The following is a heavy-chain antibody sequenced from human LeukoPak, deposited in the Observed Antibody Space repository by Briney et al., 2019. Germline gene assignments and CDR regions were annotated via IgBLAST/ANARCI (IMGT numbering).Heavy chain of an antibody. Sequence: SETLSLTCTVSGGSMSGSFWSWSRQPAGKGLEWIGRVYSTGTTSYNPSLKSRVTVSLDTSKNQFSLKLNSVTAADTAVYYCVRETIPRGVSFTDIWGQGTLVTVSS. CDR1: GGSMSGSF. CDR2: VYSTGTT. D-gene: IGHD3-10*01. J-gene: IGHJ4*02. V-gene: IGHV4-4*07. CDR3: VRETIPRGVSFTDI.